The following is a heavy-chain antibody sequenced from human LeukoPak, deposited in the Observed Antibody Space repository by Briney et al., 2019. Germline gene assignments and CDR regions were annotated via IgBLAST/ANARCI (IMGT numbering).Heavy chain of an antibody. Sequence: PGGSLRLSCAASGFTFSRYSINWVRQAPGKGLEWVSSISGDGNYIYYPDSMKGRFTVSRDNAKNSLYLQMNGLRVEDTAVYYCAKDYGDYNFDYWGHGSLVAVSS. CDR2: ISGDGNYI. D-gene: IGHD4-17*01. CDR3: AKDYGDYNFDY. V-gene: IGHV3-21*01. CDR1: GFTFSRYS. J-gene: IGHJ4*01.